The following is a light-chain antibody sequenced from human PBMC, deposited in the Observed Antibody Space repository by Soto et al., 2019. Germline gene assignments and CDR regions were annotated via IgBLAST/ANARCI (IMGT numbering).Light chain of an antibody. CDR2: GAS. J-gene: IGKJ2*02. V-gene: IGKV3-20*01. Sequence: EIVLTQSPGTLSLSPGERATPSCRASPSVSRSFLAWYQQKDGQAPRLLIYGASSSSTGIPDRFSGSGSGTDFTLTISRLEPEDVAVYYCQQYGSSPPGTFGQGTKLEIK. CDR1: PSVSRSF. CDR3: QQYGSSPPGT.